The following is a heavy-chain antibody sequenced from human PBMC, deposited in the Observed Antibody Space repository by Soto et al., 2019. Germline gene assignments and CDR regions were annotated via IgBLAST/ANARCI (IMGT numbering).Heavy chain of an antibody. Sequence: GGSLRLSCAASGFTFSSYGMHWVRQAPGKGLEWVAVISYDGSNKYYADSVKGRFTISRDNSKNTLYLQMNSLRAEDTAVYYCAKLKPSIAARGSLDYWGQGTLVTVSS. J-gene: IGHJ4*02. V-gene: IGHV3-30*18. CDR2: ISYDGSNK. CDR3: AKLKPSIAARGSLDY. D-gene: IGHD6-6*01. CDR1: GFTFSSYG.